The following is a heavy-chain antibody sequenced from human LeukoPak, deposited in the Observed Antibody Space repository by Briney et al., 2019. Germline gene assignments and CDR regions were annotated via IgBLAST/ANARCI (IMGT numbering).Heavy chain of an antibody. Sequence: PSETLSLTGTVSGDSISGGGYYWIWIRQHPGRGLEWIGYIYDSGITYYSPFLESRVSMSIDTSKNQFSLKLRSVTAADTAVYYCARDGGGVGYSYVIDLWGRGTLVTVSS. V-gene: IGHV4-31*03. CDR1: GDSISGGGYY. CDR3: ARDGGGVGYSYVIDL. CDR2: IYDSGIT. D-gene: IGHD5-18*01. J-gene: IGHJ5*02.